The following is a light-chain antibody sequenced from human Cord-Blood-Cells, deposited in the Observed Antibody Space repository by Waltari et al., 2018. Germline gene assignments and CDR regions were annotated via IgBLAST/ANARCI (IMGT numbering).Light chain of an antibody. V-gene: IGKV1-33*01. CDR3: QQYDNLPIT. Sequence: DIQMTQSPSSLSASVGDRVTITCQASQDIRNYLNWYQQKPGKASKLLIYDASNLETVVPSRFSGSGSGTDFTFTISSVQPEDIATYYCQQYDNLPITFGQGTRLEIK. CDR2: DAS. CDR1: QDIRNY. J-gene: IGKJ5*01.